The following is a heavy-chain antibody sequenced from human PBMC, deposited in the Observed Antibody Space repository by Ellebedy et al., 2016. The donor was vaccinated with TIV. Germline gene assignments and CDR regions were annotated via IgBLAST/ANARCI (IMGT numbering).Heavy chain of an antibody. V-gene: IGHV1-18*01. Sequence: ASVKVSXXASGYIFTSYGISWVRQAPGQGLEWMGWISAYNGNTNYAQKLQGRVTMTTDTSTSTAYMELRSLRSDDTAVYYCARDSPYSSGWYGVDAFDIWGQGTMVTVSS. CDR1: GYIFTSYG. CDR3: ARDSPYSSGWYGVDAFDI. J-gene: IGHJ3*02. D-gene: IGHD6-19*01. CDR2: ISAYNGNT.